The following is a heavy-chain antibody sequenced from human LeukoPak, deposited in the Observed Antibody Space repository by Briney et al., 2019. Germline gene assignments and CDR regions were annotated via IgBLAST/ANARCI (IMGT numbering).Heavy chain of an antibody. D-gene: IGHD5-12*01. J-gene: IGHJ4*02. CDR1: GFTFSSYA. Sequence: GGPLRLSCSASGFTFSSYAMHWVRQAPATGLQYVSCIDTSSDNTYYADSVKGRFTISSDNSMNTVYLQMSSLRAEDTAVYYCVPEWLRTFDYWGQGTLVTVSS. CDR3: VPEWLRTFDY. CDR2: IDTSSDNT. V-gene: IGHV3-64D*09.